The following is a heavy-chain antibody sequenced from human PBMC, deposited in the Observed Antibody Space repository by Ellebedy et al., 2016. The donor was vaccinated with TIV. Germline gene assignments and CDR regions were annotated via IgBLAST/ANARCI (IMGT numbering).Heavy chain of an antibody. D-gene: IGHD3-3*01. V-gene: IGHV3-23*01. CDR2: ISGSGGST. CDR1: GFTFGFSFSRYA. CDR3: ARGGYDFWNPRY. J-gene: IGHJ4*02. Sequence: GESLKISCAASGFTFGFSFSRYAMSWVRQAPGKGLEWVSAISGSGGSTYYADSVKGRFTISRDNAKNSLYLQMNSLRAEDTAVYYCARGGYDFWNPRYWGQGTLVTVSS.